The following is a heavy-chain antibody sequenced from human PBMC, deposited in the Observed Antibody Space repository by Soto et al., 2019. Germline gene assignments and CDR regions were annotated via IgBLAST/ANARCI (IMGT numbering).Heavy chain of an antibody. D-gene: IGHD1-26*01. CDR3: ARQSGGYYYYGMDV. J-gene: IGHJ6*02. CDR1: GGSISSYF. V-gene: IGHV4-59*08. CDR2: ISHSGIT. Sequence: SETLSLTCTVSGGSISSYFWTWIRQPPGKGLEWIAYISHSGITNYNPSLKSRVTISVDTSKNQFSLKLSSVTAADSAIYYCARQSGGYYYYGMDVWGQGTTVTVSS.